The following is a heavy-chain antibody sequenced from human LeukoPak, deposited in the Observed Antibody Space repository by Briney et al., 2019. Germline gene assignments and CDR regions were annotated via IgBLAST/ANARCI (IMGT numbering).Heavy chain of an antibody. CDR1: GGSISRYY. J-gene: IGHJ4*02. D-gene: IGHD5-12*01. V-gene: IGHV4-59*12. CDR3: ARCQYSGYDYLED. Sequence: SETLSLTCTVSGGSISRYYWSWIRQPPGKGLEWIGYKDYSGSTYYNPSLKSRVTISVDTSKSQFSLKLSSATAADTAVYYCARCQYSGYDYLEDWGQGTLVTVSS. CDR2: KDYSGST.